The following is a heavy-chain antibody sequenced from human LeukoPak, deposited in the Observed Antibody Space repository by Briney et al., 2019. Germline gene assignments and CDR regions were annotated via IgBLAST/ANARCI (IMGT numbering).Heavy chain of an antibody. J-gene: IGHJ4*02. CDR1: GFTFSRYW. CDR2: IRQDGSEE. CDR3: ATTVRLAGQGYFDY. Sequence: GGSLRLSCATSGFTFSRYWMSWVRQIPGKGLEWVASIRQDGSEEKFADSVKGRFTIYRDNAKNSVDLQMNSLGAEDTAVYFCATTVRLAGQGYFDYWGQGTLVTVSS. V-gene: IGHV3-7*01. D-gene: IGHD6-19*01.